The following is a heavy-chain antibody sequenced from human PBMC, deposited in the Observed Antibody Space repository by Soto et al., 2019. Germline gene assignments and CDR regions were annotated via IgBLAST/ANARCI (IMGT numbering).Heavy chain of an antibody. Sequence: ASVKVSCKASGYRFTSYGISWVRQAPGQGLEWLGWISAYDDNTKYAQTLQGRVSMSTDTSTNTAYMELRSLRSDDTAMYYCARGGYYDSSGSRNYHYYGMNVWGQGNTVTVSS. CDR3: ARGGYYDSSGSRNYHYYGMNV. J-gene: IGHJ6*02. CDR2: ISAYDDNT. V-gene: IGHV1-18*01. D-gene: IGHD3-22*01. CDR1: GYRFTSYG.